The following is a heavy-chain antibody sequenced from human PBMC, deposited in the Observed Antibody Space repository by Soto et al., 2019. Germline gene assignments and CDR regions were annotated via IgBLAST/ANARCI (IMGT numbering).Heavy chain of an antibody. J-gene: IGHJ5*02. CDR1: GFTFSSYA. CDR2: ISGSGGST. V-gene: IGHV3-23*01. CDR3: AKDPTRSWYGNWFDP. Sequence: PGGSLRLSCAASGFTFSSYAMSWVRQAPGKGLEWVSAISGSGGSTYYADSVKGRFTISRDNSKNTLYLQMNSLRAEDTAVYYCAKDPTRSWYGNWFDPWGQGTLVTVSS. D-gene: IGHD6-13*01.